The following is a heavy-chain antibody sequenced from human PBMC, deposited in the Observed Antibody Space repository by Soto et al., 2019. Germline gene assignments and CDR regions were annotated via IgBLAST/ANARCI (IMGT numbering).Heavy chain of an antibody. D-gene: IGHD6-19*01. CDR2: ISWQSGSI. CDR1: GFTFDDYA. V-gene: IGHV3-9*01. CDR3: AKDMFSSASAATFDY. Sequence: EVQLVESGGGLAQPGRSLRLSCAASGFTFDDYAMPWVRQAPGKGLEWVSGISWQSGSIRYADSVKGRFTISRDNAKNSLYLQMNSLRVEDTALYYCAKDMFSSASAATFDYWGQGSRVTVSS. J-gene: IGHJ4*02.